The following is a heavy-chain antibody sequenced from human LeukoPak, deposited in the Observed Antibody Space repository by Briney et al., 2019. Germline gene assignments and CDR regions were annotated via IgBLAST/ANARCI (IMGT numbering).Heavy chain of an antibody. D-gene: IGHD2-15*01. CDR1: GFTFDDYA. V-gene: IGHV3-9*01. CDR3: AKDPVATTFYYFDY. J-gene: IGHJ4*02. CDR2: ISWNSGSI. Sequence: GGSLRLSCAASGFTFDDYAMHWVRQAPGKGLEWVSGISWNSGSIGYADSVKGRFTISRDNAKNSLYLQMNSLRAEDTALYYCAKDPVATTFYYFDYWGQGTLVTVSS.